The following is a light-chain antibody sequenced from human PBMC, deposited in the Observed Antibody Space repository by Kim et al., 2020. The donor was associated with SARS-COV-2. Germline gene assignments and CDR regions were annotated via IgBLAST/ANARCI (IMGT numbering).Light chain of an antibody. V-gene: IGKV1-5*03. CDR2: KAS. J-gene: IGKJ1*01. CDR3: QQYDVHPET. Sequence: AAVGDRVTISCRASQSIHIWLDWFQQKPGKAPRVLMYKASTLESGVPSRFRGSGSGTEFTLTISSLQPDDFATYYCQQYDVHPETFGQGTKVDIK. CDR1: QSIHIW.